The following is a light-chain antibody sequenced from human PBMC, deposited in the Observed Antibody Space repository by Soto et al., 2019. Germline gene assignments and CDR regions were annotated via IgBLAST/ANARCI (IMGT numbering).Light chain of an antibody. J-gene: IGKJ4*01. CDR3: QQSDNLPLT. V-gene: IGKV1-33*01. CDR2: DAS. CDR1: QDISNY. Sequence: DIQLTQSPSSLSASVGDRVTITCQASQDISNYLNWYQHKPGKAPKLLIYDASNLQTGVPSRFSGSASGTDFTFAISSLQPEDIATYYGQQSDNLPLTFGGGTKVQIK.